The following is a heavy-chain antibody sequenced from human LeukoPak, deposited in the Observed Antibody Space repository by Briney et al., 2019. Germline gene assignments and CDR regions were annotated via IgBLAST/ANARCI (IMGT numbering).Heavy chain of an antibody. CDR2: IKKDGSEK. CDR1: GFIFSSYW. D-gene: IGHD5-12*01. J-gene: IGHJ4*02. V-gene: IGHV3-7*01. Sequence: PGGSLRLSCAASGFIFSSYWMSWVRQAPGKGLEWVANIKKDGSEKYYVDYVKGRFTISRDNAKNSLYLQMNSLRAEDTALYYCATSVGDGYDSNWGQGPLVTVSS. CDR3: ATSVGDGYDSN.